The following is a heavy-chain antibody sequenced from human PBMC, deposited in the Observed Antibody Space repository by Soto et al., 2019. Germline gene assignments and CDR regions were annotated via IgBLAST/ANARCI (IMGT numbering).Heavy chain of an antibody. CDR1: GGSFSGYC. D-gene: IGHD6-19*01. CDR3: ARGDIAVAGTGGAYYYGMDV. CDR2: INHSGST. V-gene: IGHV4-34*01. J-gene: IGHJ6*02. Sequence: PSETLSLTCAVYGGSFSGYCWSWIRQPPGKGLEWIGEINHSGSTNYNPSLKSRVTISVDTSKNQFSLKLSSVTAADTAVYYCARGDIAVAGTGGAYYYGMDVWGQGTTVTVSS.